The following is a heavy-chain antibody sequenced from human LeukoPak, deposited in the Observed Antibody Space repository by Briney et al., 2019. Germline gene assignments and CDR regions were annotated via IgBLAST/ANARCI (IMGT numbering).Heavy chain of an antibody. CDR1: GYTFTGYY. CDR3: ASFGDYGGNRYIDY. J-gene: IGHJ4*02. V-gene: IGHV1-2*02. D-gene: IGHD4-23*01. Sequence: ASVKLSCKSSGYTFTGYYMHWVRQAPGQGLEWMGWINPNSGGTNYAQKFQGRVTMTRDTSISTAYMELSRLRSDDTAVYYCASFGDYGGNRYIDYWGQGTLVTVSS. CDR2: INPNSGGT.